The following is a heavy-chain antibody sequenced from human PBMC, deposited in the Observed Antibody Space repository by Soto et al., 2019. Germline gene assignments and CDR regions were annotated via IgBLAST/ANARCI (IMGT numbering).Heavy chain of an antibody. V-gene: IGHV4-59*08. D-gene: IGHD1-26*01. CDR2: IYYSGGT. CDR3: ARRYGSAIDY. CDR1: GGSSSSYY. J-gene: IGHJ4*02. Sequence: PSETLSLTCTVSGGSSSSYYWSWIRQPPGKGLEWIGYIYYSGGTNYNPSLKSRVTISVDTSKNQFSLKLSSVTAADTAVYYCARRYGSAIDYWGQGTLVTVSS.